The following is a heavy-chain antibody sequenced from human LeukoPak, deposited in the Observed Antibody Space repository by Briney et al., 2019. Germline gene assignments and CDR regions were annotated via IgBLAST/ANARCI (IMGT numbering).Heavy chain of an antibody. CDR1: GFTFNTYG. Sequence: GSLRLSCAASGFTFNTYGMHWVRQAPGKGLEWVATIWYDGSDKNYADSVKARFTISRDNSESTLYLQMNSLRAEDTAVYYCAKGRFSNYGFDYWGQGTLVTVSS. CDR3: AKGRFSNYGFDY. CDR2: IWYDGSDK. V-gene: IGHV3-33*06. J-gene: IGHJ4*02. D-gene: IGHD4-11*01.